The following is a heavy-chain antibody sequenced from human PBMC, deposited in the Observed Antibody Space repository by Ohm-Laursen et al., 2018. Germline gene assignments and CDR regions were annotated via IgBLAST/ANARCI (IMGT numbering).Heavy chain of an antibody. Sequence: SLRLSCAASGFTFSAYSMNWVRQAPGKGLEWLSFIGSNSDYIDYADSVKGRFTVSRDNAKSSLYLQMNSLSAEETGVYYCARVGTYYVSDYWGQGAQVTVSS. D-gene: IGHD1-26*01. CDR3: ARVGTYYVSDY. CDR2: IGSNSDYI. V-gene: IGHV3-21*01. J-gene: IGHJ4*02. CDR1: GFTFSAYS.